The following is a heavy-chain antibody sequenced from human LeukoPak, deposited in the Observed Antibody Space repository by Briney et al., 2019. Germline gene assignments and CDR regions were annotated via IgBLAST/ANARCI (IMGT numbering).Heavy chain of an antibody. V-gene: IGHV1-2*02. J-gene: IGHJ6*03. CDR3: AREASTVTIPYYYYYMDV. CDR2: INPNSGGT. D-gene: IGHD4-17*01. Sequence: GASVKVSCKASGGTFSSHAISWVRQAPGQGLEWMGGINPNSGGTNYAQKFQGRVTMTRDTSISTAYMELSRLRSDDTAVYYCAREASTVTIPYYYYYMDVWGKGTTVTISS. CDR1: GGTFSSHA.